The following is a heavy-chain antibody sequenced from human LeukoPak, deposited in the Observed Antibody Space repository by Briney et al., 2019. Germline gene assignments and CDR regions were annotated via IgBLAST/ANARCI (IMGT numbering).Heavy chain of an antibody. CDR2: IYYSGST. CDR3: ARGTIFGVVIPNWFDP. V-gene: IGHV4-30-4*08. D-gene: IGHD3-3*01. CDR1: GGSISSGDYY. Sequence: SQTLSLTCTVSGGSISSGDYYWSWIRQPPGKGLEWIGYIYYSGSTYYNPSLKSRVTISVDTSKDQFSLKLSSVTAADTAEYYCARGTIFGVVIPNWFDPWGQGTLVTVSS. J-gene: IGHJ5*02.